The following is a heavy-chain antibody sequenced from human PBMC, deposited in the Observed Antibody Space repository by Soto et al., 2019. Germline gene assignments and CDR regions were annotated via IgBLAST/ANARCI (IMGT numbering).Heavy chain of an antibody. CDR2: TSYDGSNR. CDR1: GFTFSSYS. J-gene: IGHJ6*02. Sequence: QVQLVESGGGVVQPGRSLRLSCAASGFTFSSYSMHWVRQAPGKGLEWVAVTSYDGSNRYYADSVKGRFTISRDKSKNTVYLQMNSLRDEDTAVYYCARDGGRPAGRYYYAMDVWGHGTTVTVSS. D-gene: IGHD3-16*01. V-gene: IGHV3-30-3*01. CDR3: ARDGGRPAGRYYYAMDV.